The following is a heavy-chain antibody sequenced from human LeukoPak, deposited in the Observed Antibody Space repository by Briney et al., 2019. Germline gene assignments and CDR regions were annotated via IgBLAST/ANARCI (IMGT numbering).Heavy chain of an antibody. V-gene: IGHV4-4*02. J-gene: IGHJ3*02. D-gene: IGHD6-13*01. CDR2: IYHGGST. Sequence: SGTLSLTCAVPGGSISSSNWWNWVRQPPGKGLEWIGAIYHGGSTNYNPSLKSRVTISVDKSKNQFSLKLTSVTAADTAVYYCARVSAIAAAGNIFDMWGQGTMVTVSS. CDR3: ARVSAIAAAGNIFDM. CDR1: GGSISSSNW.